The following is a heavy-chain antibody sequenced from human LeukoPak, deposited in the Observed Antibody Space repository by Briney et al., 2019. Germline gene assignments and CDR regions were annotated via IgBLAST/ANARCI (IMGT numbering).Heavy chain of an antibody. CDR1: GSTFSNYA. Sequence: GGSLRLSCAASGSTFSNYAMSWVRQAPGKGLEWVSAISGSGASTNYADSVKGRFTISKDNSKNTLSLQMNSLRAEDTAVYYCAKDTLHSIAAAGKGFDYWGQGTLVTVSS. CDR2: ISGSGAST. CDR3: AKDTLHSIAAAGKGFDY. V-gene: IGHV3-23*01. J-gene: IGHJ4*02. D-gene: IGHD6-13*01.